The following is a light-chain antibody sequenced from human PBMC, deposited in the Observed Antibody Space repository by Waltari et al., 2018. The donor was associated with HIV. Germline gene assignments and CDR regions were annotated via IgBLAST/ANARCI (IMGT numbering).Light chain of an antibody. CDR2: GNS. V-gene: IGLV1-40*01. CDR3: QSYDSSLSAWV. CDR1: SSNIGAQYA. Sequence: QSVLTQPPSVSGAPGQRVTISCTGSSSNIGAQYAVHWYQHVPGTAPKVLIYGNSDPPSGFPDRFPGSKSGTSASLVIPGLQAEDEANYYCQSYDSSLSAWVFGGGTKLTVL. J-gene: IGLJ3*02.